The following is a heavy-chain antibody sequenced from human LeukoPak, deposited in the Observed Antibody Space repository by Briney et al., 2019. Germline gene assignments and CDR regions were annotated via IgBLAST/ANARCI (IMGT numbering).Heavy chain of an antibody. CDR2: IKQDGSEK. D-gene: IGHD4-23*01. J-gene: IGHJ6*02. V-gene: IGHV3-7*01. CDR1: GFTFSSYW. CDR3: ARDRYGGNSVAYYYYYYGMDV. Sequence: GGSLRLSCAASGFTFSSYWMSWVRQAPGKGLEWVANIKQDGSEKYYVDSVKGRFTISRDNAKNSLHLQMNSLRAEDTAVYYCARDRYGGNSVAYYYYYYGMDVWGQGTTVTVSS.